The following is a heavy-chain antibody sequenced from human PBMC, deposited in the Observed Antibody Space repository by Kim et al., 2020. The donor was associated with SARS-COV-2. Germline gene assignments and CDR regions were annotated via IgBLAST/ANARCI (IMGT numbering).Heavy chain of an antibody. V-gene: IGHV4-39*01. CDR1: GGSISSSSYY. CDR2: IYYSGST. J-gene: IGHJ4*02. Sequence: SETLSLTCTVSGGSISSSSYYWGWIRQPPGKGLEWIGSIYYSGSTYYNPSLKSRVTISVDTSKNQFSLKLSSVTAADTAVYYCSRHGPDYGSGSGPPYYFDYWGQGTLVTVSS. D-gene: IGHD3-10*01. CDR3: SRHGPDYGSGSGPPYYFDY.